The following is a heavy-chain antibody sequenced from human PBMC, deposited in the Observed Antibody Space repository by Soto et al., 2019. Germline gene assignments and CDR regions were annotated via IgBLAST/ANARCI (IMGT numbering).Heavy chain of an antibody. D-gene: IGHD1-1*01. Sequence: QVQLQESGPGLVKPSQTLSLTCTVSGGSISSGGTGSYWTWIRQLPGKGLEWIGYIYCTGNTYYTPSLKSRPAISIDTSENQFSLKLTSVTAADTAVYFCASGHDAYKVRYWGQGTLVTVSS. CDR1: GGSISSGGTGSY. V-gene: IGHV4-31*03. CDR2: IYCTGNT. CDR3: ASGHDAYKVRY. J-gene: IGHJ4*02.